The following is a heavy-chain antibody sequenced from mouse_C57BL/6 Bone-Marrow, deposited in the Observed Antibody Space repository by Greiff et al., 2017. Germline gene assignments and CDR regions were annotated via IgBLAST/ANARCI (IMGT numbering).Heavy chain of an antibody. CDR3: ARRGDGGDWDFDV. J-gene: IGHJ1*03. CDR2: ISSGGSYT. CDR1: GFTFSSYG. V-gene: IGHV5-6*02. Sequence: EVTVVESGGDLVKPGGSLKLSCAASGFTFSSYGMSWVRQTPDKRLEWVATISSGGSYTYYPDSVKGRFNISRDNAKNTVYLQMSSLKSEDTAMYYCARRGDGGDWDFDVWGTGTTVTVSS.